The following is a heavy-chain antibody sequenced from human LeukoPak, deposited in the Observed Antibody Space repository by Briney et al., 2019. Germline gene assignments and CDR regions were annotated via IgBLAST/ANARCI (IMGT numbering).Heavy chain of an antibody. Sequence: GGSLRLSCAASGFTFSSYGMHWVRQAPGKGLEWVAVIWYDGSNKYYADSVKGRFTISRDNSKNTLYLQMNSLRAEDTAVYYCAKDRRGPVLGMGYYYGMDVWGQGTTVTVSS. CDR1: GFTFSSYG. D-gene: IGHD7-27*01. CDR2: IWYDGSNK. J-gene: IGHJ6*02. V-gene: IGHV3-30*02. CDR3: AKDRRGPVLGMGYYYGMDV.